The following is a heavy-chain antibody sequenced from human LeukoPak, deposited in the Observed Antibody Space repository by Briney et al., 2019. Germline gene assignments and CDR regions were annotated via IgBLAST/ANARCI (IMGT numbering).Heavy chain of an antibody. CDR1: GFTFSSYG. CDR3: ARGGGLDV. J-gene: IGHJ6*02. Sequence: PGRSLRLSCAASGFTFSSYGMHWVHQAPGKGLEWVAVIWYDGSNKYYADSVKGRFTISRDNAKNSLYLQMSNLRAEDTAVYFCARGGGLDVWGQGATVTVSS. V-gene: IGHV3-33*03. CDR2: IWYDGSNK. D-gene: IGHD3-16*01.